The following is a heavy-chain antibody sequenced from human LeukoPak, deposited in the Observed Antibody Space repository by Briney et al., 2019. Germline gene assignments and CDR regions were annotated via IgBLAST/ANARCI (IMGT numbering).Heavy chain of an antibody. CDR2: IYPGDSDT. V-gene: IGHV5-51*01. D-gene: IGHD3-22*01. CDR3: ASQHYYDSSGYSGATA. CDR1: GYSFTSYW. Sequence: GESLKISCKGSGYSFTSYWIGWVRQMPGKGLDWMGIIYPGDSDTRCSPSFQGQVTISADKSISTAYLQWSSLKAPDTAMYYCASQHYYDSSGYSGATAWGQGTMVTVSS. J-gene: IGHJ3*01.